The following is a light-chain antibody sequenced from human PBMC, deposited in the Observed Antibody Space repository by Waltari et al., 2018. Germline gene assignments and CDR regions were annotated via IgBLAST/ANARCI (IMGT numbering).Light chain of an antibody. V-gene: IGKV2-30*01. J-gene: IGKJ2*01. CDR1: QGLVFGDVNTY. CDR2: SVS. CDR3: MQGTHWPHT. Sequence: DAVMTQSPLSLSVTLGQPASISCKSSQGLVFGDVNTYLNWFQQKPGQSPRRLIYSVSNRDFGVPDRFSGSGSGTDFTLRISRVEADDVGFYYCMQGTHWPHTFGQGTRLEIK.